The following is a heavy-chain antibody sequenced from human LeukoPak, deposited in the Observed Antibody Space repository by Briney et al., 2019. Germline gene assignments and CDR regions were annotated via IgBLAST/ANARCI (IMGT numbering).Heavy chain of an antibody. J-gene: IGHJ6*03. Sequence: ASVKVSCKASGYTFTGHFMHWFRQAPGQGLEWMGYIDPNSGGTNYAQKLQGRVTMTTDTSTSTAYMELRSLRSDDTAVYYCASVTSQLEGYYYYYYMDVWGKGTTVTVSS. CDR1: GYTFTGHF. V-gene: IGHV1-2*02. CDR2: IDPNSGGT. CDR3: ASVTSQLEGYYYYYYMDV. D-gene: IGHD1-1*01.